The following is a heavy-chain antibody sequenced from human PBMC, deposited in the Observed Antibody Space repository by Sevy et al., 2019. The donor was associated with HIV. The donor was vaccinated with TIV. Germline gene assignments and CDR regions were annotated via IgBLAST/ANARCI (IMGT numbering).Heavy chain of an antibody. CDR1: GFTFSSYA. J-gene: IGHJ4*02. CDR2: ISGSGGST. Sequence: GSLRLSCAASGFTFSSYAMSWVRQAPGKGLEWVSAISGSGGSTYYADSVKGRFTISRDNSKNTLYLQMNSLRAEDTAVYYCAKVQSSRRCFDYWGQGTLVTVSS. CDR3: AKVQSSRRCFDY. V-gene: IGHV3-23*01. D-gene: IGHD2-2*01.